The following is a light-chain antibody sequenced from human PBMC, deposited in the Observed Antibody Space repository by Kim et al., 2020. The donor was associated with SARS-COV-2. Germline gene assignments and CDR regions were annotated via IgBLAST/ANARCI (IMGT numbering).Light chain of an antibody. J-gene: IGLJ2*01. CDR3: QTWDSSTVI. V-gene: IGLV3-1*01. CDR1: NLGNQF. Sequence: GSPGQTASIKCSGDNLGNQFVSWYQQRPGQSPVLVIYEDIKRPSGIPERFSGSNSGNTATLTISGTQAMDEADYYCQTWDSSTVIFGGGTQLTVL. CDR2: EDI.